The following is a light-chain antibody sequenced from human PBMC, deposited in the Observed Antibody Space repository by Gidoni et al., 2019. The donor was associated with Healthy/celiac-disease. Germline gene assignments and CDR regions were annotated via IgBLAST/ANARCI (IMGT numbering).Light chain of an antibody. CDR3: QQSYSFTWT. V-gene: IGKV1-39*01. Sequence: DIQLTQSPSSLSASVGDRVTITCRASQSISSYLNWYQQKPGKAPKLLIYAASSVQSGVPSRFSGSGSGTDFTLTISSLQPEDFATYYCQQSYSFTWTFGQGTKVEIK. J-gene: IGKJ1*01. CDR1: QSISSY. CDR2: AAS.